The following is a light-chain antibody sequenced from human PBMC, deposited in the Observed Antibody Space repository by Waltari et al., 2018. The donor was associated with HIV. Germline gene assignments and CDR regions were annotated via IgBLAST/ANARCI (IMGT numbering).Light chain of an antibody. V-gene: IGKV3-20*01. J-gene: IGKJ3*01. CDR1: QSVPANY. Sequence: EIVLTQSPGTLSLSPGERVTLSCRASQSVPANYVAWYQQTPAQAHRLLIYASSSRATGIPDRFSGGVAGTYFTLTINSLDPEDFAVYFCQQYGSSLFTFGPGTKVDLK. CDR3: QQYGSSLFT. CDR2: ASS.